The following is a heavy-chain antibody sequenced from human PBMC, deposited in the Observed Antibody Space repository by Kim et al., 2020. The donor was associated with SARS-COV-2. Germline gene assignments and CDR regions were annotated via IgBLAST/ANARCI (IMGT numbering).Heavy chain of an antibody. Sequence: GGSLRLSCAASGFTFSSYDMHWVRQAPGKGLEWVAVISYDGSNKYYADSVKGRFTISRDNSKNTLYLKMNSLRAEDTAVYYCARGRGSSHLLDYWGQGT. CDR1: GFTFSSYD. V-gene: IGHV3-30*04. CDR2: ISYDGSNK. CDR3: ARGRGSSHLLDY. J-gene: IGHJ4*02. D-gene: IGHD6-13*01.